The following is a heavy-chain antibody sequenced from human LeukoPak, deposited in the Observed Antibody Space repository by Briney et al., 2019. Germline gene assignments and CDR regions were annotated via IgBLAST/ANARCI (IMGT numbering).Heavy chain of an antibody. CDR2: IIPIFGTA. D-gene: IGHD3-22*01. J-gene: IGHJ4*02. CDR1: GGTFSSYA. V-gene: IGHV1-69*05. Sequence: GASVKVSCKASGGTFSSYAISWVRQAPGQGLEWMGRIIPIFGTANYAQKFQGRVTITTDESTSTAYMELSSLRSEDTAVYYCARVPYYDLYYFDYWGQGTLVTVSS. CDR3: ARVPYYDLYYFDY.